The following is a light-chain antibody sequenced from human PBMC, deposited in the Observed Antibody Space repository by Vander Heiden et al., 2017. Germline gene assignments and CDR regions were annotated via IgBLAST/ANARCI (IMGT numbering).Light chain of an antibody. CDR2: QER. CDR1: KLGDKY. J-gene: IGLJ2*01. CDR3: QAWDSSTAV. V-gene: IGLV3-1*01. Sequence: SYELTHPPSVSVSPGQTASITCSGDKLGDKYACWYQQKPGQSPVLVSYQERKPPSGIPERFSGSNSGNTATLTISGTQAMDEADYDCQAWDSSTAVFGGGTKLTVL.